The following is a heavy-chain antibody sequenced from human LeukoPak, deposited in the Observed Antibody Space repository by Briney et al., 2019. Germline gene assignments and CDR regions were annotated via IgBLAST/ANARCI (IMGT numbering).Heavy chain of an antibody. CDR3: VQFELDY. CDR1: GYTFTSYA. Sequence: ASVKVSCKASGYTFTSYAMNWVRQAPGQGLEWMGWINPNTGGTNYAQKFQGRVTMTRDTSISTAYMDLSRLRSDDTAVYYCVQFELDYWGQGTLVTVSS. CDR2: INPNTGGT. J-gene: IGHJ4*02. V-gene: IGHV1-2*02. D-gene: IGHD1-7*01.